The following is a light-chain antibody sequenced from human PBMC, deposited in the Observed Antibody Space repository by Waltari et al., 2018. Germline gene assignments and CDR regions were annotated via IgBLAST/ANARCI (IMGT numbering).Light chain of an antibody. J-gene: IGLJ3*02. CDR3: QSGDSSGTSWV. CDR2: KDT. CDR1: AFPNQY. V-gene: IGLV3-25*03. Sequence: YELKQPPSVSVSPGQTARITCSGDAFPNQYASWCTQKPGQAPLVCIYKDTERPSGIPERFSCSSSGTTVTLTISGVQAEDAADYYCQSGDSSGTSWVFGGGTKLTVL.